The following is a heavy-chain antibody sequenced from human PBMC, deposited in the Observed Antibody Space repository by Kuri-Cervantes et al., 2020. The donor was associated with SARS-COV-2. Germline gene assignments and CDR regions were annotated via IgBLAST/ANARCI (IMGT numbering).Heavy chain of an antibody. CDR1: GYTFTGYY. CDR2: INPNSGGT. CDR3: ARALNDFWSGYYSSWYFDL. Sequence: ASVKVSCKASGYTFTGYYMHWVRQAPGQGLEWKGWINPNSGGTNYAQKFQGRVTTTRDTSISTAYMELSRLRSDDTAVYYCARALNDFWSGYYSSWYFDLWGRGTLVTVSS. J-gene: IGHJ2*01. V-gene: IGHV1-2*02. D-gene: IGHD3-3*01.